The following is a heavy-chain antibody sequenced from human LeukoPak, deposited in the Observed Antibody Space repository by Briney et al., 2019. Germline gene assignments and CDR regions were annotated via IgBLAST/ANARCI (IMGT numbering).Heavy chain of an antibody. Sequence: PGGSLRLSCAASGFTFSSYGMHWVRQAPGKGLEWVAVISYDGSNKYYADSVKGRFTISRDNSKNTLYLQMGSLRAEDMAVYYCAREDHSSSSAYDYWGQGTLVTVSS. V-gene: IGHV3-30*03. CDR1: GFTFSSYG. CDR2: ISYDGSNK. D-gene: IGHD6-6*01. CDR3: AREDHSSSSAYDY. J-gene: IGHJ4*02.